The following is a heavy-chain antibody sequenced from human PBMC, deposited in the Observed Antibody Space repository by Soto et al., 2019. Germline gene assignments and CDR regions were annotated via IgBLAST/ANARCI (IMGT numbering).Heavy chain of an antibody. V-gene: IGHV3-74*03. CDR3: VRLRSTTGGGGEAFEM. CDR2: IDSDGNRI. Sequence: EVQLVQSGGGLVQPGGSLRLSCAASGFTFNSYWMHWVRQVPGKGLVWVSGIDSDGNRITYADSVKGRFTISRDNAKNTLYLQMNSLRAEDTAVYSCVRLRSTTGGGGEAFEMWGQGTMVTVSS. J-gene: IGHJ3*02. D-gene: IGHD3-10*01. CDR1: GFTFNSYW.